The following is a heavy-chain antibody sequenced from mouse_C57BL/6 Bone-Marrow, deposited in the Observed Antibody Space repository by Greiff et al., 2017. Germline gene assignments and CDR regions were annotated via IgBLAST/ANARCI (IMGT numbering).Heavy chain of an antibody. V-gene: IGHV5-4*01. CDR3: SRGRTIVTYWYFDV. Sequence: EVHLVESGGGLVKPGGSLKLSCAASGFTFSSYAMSWVRQTPEKRLEWVATISDGGSYTYYPDNVKGRFTISRDNAKNNLYLQKSHLKSEDTAMYYGSRGRTIVTYWYFDVWGTGTTVTVSS. CDR2: ISDGGSYT. D-gene: IGHD2-5*01. CDR1: GFTFSSYA. J-gene: IGHJ1*03.